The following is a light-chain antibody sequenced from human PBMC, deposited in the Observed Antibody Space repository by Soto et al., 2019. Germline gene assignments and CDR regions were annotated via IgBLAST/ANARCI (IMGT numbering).Light chain of an antibody. CDR3: QQSFSSPLT. V-gene: IGKV1-39*01. Sequence: DIQMTQSPSALSVDVGDRATLSCRASQSISSNLAWYQQKPGQAPKLLIYAASSMVGGIPARFSGSGSGTEFTLTISSLQSEDFAVYYCQQSFSSPLTFGQGTKVDIK. CDR1: QSISSN. J-gene: IGKJ1*01. CDR2: AAS.